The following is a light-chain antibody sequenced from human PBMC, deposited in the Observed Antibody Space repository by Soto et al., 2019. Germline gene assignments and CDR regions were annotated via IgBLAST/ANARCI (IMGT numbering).Light chain of an antibody. J-gene: IGKJ4*01. CDR3: QQRSLWPLT. CDR2: DAS. CDR1: QSVSNH. Sequence: EVVLTQSPSTLSLSPGERATPSCRATQSVSNHLAWYQHRPGQAPRLLIYDASNRATDIPARFSGSGSGTDFTLTISSLEPEDSAVYYCQQRSLWPLTFGGGTKVDIK. V-gene: IGKV3-11*01.